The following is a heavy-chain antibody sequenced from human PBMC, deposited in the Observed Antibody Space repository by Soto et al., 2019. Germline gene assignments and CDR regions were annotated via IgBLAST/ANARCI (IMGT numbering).Heavy chain of an antibody. CDR1: GYPVTAYY. D-gene: IGHD3-3*01. J-gene: IGHJ3*02. CDR3: ARGGGVGVAGSAAFDM. Sequence: QLHLVQSGAVVKKPGASVTVSCSASGYPVTAYYMHWVRQAPGRGLEWMGGINPATGAAKYTQTFQGRVNLARDTSTIKVFMEPGGLTSGDTAVFYCARGGGVGVAGSAAFDMWGQGTLVTVSS. CDR2: INPATGAA. V-gene: IGHV1-2*02.